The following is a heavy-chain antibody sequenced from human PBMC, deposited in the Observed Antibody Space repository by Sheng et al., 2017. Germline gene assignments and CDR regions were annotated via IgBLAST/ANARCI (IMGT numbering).Heavy chain of an antibody. V-gene: IGHV1-69*10. Sequence: VQLVQSGAEVKKAGASVKVSCKASGYTFTSYGITWVRQAPGQGLEWMGVILPILGVVNYAQKFQGAVTITADKSTTTAFMELSSLTSEDTAVYYCARLRSDAFDIWGQGTMVTVSS. CDR1: GYTFTSYG. CDR2: ILPILGVV. J-gene: IGHJ3*02. CDR3: ARLRSDAFDI.